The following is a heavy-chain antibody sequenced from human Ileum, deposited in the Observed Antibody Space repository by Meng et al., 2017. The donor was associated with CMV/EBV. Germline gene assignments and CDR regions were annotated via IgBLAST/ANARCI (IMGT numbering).Heavy chain of an antibody. CDR2: IYFTGSA. D-gene: IGHD2-21*01. Sequence: SETLSLTCTVSGDSITNYYCLWIRQTPGKGMEWIGFIYFTGSANYNPSLESRVTMSIDTPKNQFSLSLTSLTAADTAVYYCATVAGHERGPTHWGQGTLVTVSS. CDR3: ATVAGHERGPTH. J-gene: IGHJ4*02. V-gene: IGHV4-59*01. CDR1: GDSITNYY.